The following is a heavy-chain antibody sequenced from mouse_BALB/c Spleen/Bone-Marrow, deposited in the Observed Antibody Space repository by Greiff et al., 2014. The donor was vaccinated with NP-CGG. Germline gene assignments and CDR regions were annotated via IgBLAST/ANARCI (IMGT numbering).Heavy chain of an antibody. CDR2: IFPGDGGT. D-gene: IGHD2-14*01. CDR3: ARNYRYAWFAY. CDR1: GYTFTSYD. J-gene: IGHJ3*01. Sequence: VQLQQSGAELVKPGASVKLSCKASGYTFTSYDINRVRQRPEQGLEWIGWIFPGDGGTKCNEKFKGKATLTTDKSSSTAYMQLNRLTFEDSAVYFCARNYRYAWFAYWGQGTLVTVSA. V-gene: IGHV1-85*01.